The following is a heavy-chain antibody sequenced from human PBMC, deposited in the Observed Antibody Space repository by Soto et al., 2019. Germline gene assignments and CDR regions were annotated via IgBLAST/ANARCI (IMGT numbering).Heavy chain of an antibody. CDR2: IWYDGSGQ. J-gene: IGHJ4*02. CDR1: GFTFRNYG. V-gene: IGHV3-33*01. CDR3: ARDSTMTPQGAYYFDY. Sequence: QVQFMESGGGVAQPGRSLRLSCAASGFTFRNYGMHWVRQAPGKGLEWVAVIWYDGSGQYYADSVKGRFTISRDNSKNTLYLQMNSLRAEDTAVYYCARDSTMTPQGAYYFDYWGQGTLVTVSS. D-gene: IGHD4-17*01.